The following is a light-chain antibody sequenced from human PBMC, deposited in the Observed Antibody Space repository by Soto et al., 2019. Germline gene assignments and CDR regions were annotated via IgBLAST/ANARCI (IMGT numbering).Light chain of an antibody. V-gene: IGKV3-20*01. CDR2: GAS. CDR3: QQYGSSPRP. Sequence: EVVLTQSPGTLSLSTGERATLSCRASQSVSSTFLAWYQQRPGQAPRLLIYGASSRATGIPDRFSGSGSGTDFSLTITGLEPEDSAVYYCQQYGSSPRPFGQGTKVDIK. CDR1: QSVSSTF. J-gene: IGKJ1*01.